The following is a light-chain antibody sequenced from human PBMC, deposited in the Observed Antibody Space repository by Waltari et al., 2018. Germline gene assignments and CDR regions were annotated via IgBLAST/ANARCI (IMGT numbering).Light chain of an antibody. CDR3: QAWDSSTAHVV. CDR1: KLGDTY. Sequence: SYELTQPPSVSVSPGQTASITCSGDKLGDTYASWYQQKPGQSPVVVIYQNNKRPAGSPERFPGSNAGNTATLTISGTQAMDEADYYCQAWDSSTAHVVFGGGTKLTVL. CDR2: QNN. V-gene: IGLV3-1*01. J-gene: IGLJ2*01.